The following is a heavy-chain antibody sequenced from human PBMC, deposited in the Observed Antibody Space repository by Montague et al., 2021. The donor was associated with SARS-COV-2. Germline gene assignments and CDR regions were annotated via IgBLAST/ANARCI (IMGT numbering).Heavy chain of an antibody. CDR3: ARGDYWGSLDY. CDR1: GFTFSRYT. CDR2: ISTISSYI. J-gene: IGHJ4*02. Sequence: SLRLSCAASGFTFSRYTMNWVRQAPGKGLEWVSSISTISSYIYYXXSLKGRFTISRDNAKNSLYLQINSLRAEDTAVYYCARGDYWGSLDYWGQGTLVTVSS. V-gene: IGHV3-21*01. D-gene: IGHD7-27*01.